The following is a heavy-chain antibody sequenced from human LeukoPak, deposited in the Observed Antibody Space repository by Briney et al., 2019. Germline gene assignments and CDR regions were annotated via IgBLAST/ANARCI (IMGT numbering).Heavy chain of an antibody. CDR3: ARDYEYSSSSGFDY. J-gene: IGHJ4*02. CDR1: GFTFSSYS. CDR2: ISISSSYI. V-gene: IGHV3-21*01. D-gene: IGHD6-6*01. Sequence: GGSLRLSCAASGFTFSSYSMNWGRQAPGKGLEWGSSISISSSYIYYADSVKGRFTLSRDNDKNSLYLQMNSLRAEDTAVFYCARDYEYSSSSGFDYWGQGTLVTVSS.